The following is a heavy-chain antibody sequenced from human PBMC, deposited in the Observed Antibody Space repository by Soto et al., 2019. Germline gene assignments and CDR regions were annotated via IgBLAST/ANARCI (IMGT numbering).Heavy chain of an antibody. CDR3: AKDRSTMRWFDP. D-gene: IGHD1-1*01. CDR1: GASVRSYH. V-gene: IGHV4-4*07. Sequence: SETLSLTCAVSGASVRSYHWSWIRQAAGKGLEWIGRVQMSGTTNYNPSLKTRVTMSLDTSRNEVSLAMTSVTAADTAVYFCAKDRSTMRWFDPWGQGILVTVSS. CDR2: VQMSGTT. J-gene: IGHJ5*02.